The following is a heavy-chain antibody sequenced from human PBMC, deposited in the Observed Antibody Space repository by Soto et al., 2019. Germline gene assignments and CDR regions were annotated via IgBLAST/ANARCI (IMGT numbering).Heavy chain of an antibody. CDR2: MNPNSGNT. J-gene: IGHJ5*02. Sequence: ASVKVSCKASGYTFTSYDINWVRQATGQGLEWMGWMNPNSGNTGYAQKFQGRVTMTRNTSISTAYMELSSLRSEDTAVYYCARVYPLWFGESNWFAPRGQGTLVTVSS. CDR1: GYTFTSYD. CDR3: ARVYPLWFGESNWFAP. D-gene: IGHD3-10*01. V-gene: IGHV1-8*01.